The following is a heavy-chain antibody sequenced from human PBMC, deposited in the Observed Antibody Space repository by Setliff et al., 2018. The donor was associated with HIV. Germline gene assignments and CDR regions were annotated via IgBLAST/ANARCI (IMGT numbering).Heavy chain of an antibody. CDR3: VRDLAREIAH. CDR1: GFTFGDYA. CDR2: ITPSSTET. V-gene: IGHV3-23*01. J-gene: IGHJ4*02. D-gene: IGHD3-10*01. Sequence: GGSLRLSCATSGFTFGDYALSWVRQAPGKGLEWVSVITPSSTETYYADSVKGRFTISRDNSKNTLYLQMNSLRAEDTGLYYCVRDLAREIAHWGQGTLVTVSS.